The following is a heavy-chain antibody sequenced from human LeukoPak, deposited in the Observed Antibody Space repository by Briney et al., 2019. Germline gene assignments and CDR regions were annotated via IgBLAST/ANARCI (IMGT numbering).Heavy chain of an antibody. CDR2: IFYSGST. V-gene: IGHV4-4*08. J-gene: IGHJ4*02. CDR1: GGSISSHF. CDR3: ARETLGLFEY. Sequence: PSETLSLTCTVSGGSISSHFWSWIRQPPGKGLEWIGNIFYSGSTNYNTSLKNRVTISVDKSKSQFSLKLSSVTAADTAVYYCARETLGLFEYWGQGTLVTVSS.